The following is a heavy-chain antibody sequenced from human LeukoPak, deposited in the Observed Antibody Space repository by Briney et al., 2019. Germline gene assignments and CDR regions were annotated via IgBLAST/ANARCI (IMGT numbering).Heavy chain of an antibody. D-gene: IGHD3-22*01. Sequence: GGSLRLSCAASGFTFSGYAMTWVRQAPGKGLEWLSSITGSGDYTYYIDSVKGRFTISRDNSKNILYLQMNSLRGEDTALYYCAKDGLYYDGSAHVYYFDYWGQGTLVAVSS. J-gene: IGHJ4*02. CDR3: AKDGLYYDGSAHVYYFDY. V-gene: IGHV3-23*01. CDR1: GFTFSGYA. CDR2: ITGSGDYT.